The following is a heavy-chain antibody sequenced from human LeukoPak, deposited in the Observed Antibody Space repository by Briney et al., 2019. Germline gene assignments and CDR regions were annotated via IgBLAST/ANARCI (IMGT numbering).Heavy chain of an antibody. D-gene: IGHD5/OR15-5a*01. V-gene: IGHV4-39*01. J-gene: IGHJ4*02. CDR3: TRGGGVYKLGNF. CDR1: DDSISTNNYY. CDR2: LHFSGTP. Sequence: PSETLSLTCTVSDDSISTNNYYWSWIRQPPGKGLEWVGTLHFSGTPYYSPSLNSRVSISVDTSKNQFSLMLKSVTATDTAVYYCTRGGGVYKLGNFWGKGTLVTVSS.